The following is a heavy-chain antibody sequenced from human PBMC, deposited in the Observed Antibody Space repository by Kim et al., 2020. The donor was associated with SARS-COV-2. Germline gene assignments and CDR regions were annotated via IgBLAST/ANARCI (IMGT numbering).Heavy chain of an antibody. D-gene: IGHD2-2*02. CDR2: IYYSGST. V-gene: IGHV4-39*07. CDR1: GGSISSSSYY. CDR3: ARDLLVVVPAAIVDHYDTNDY. Sequence: SETLSLTCTVSGGSISSSSYYWGWIRQPPGKGLEWIGSIYYSGSTYYNPSLKSRVTISVDTSKNQFSLKLSSVTAADTAVYYCARDLLVVVPAAIVDHYDTNDYWGQGTLVTVSS. J-gene: IGHJ4*02.